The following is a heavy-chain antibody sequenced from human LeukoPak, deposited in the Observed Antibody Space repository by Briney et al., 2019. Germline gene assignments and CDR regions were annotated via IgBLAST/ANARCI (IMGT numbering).Heavy chain of an antibody. Sequence: GESLKISCKGSGYSFTSYWIGWVRQMPGKDLEWVGIIYPSDSDTRYSPSFQGQVTISADKSISTAYLQWSRLKASDTAMCYCARKSRADYWGQGTLVTVSS. CDR2: IYPSDSDT. J-gene: IGHJ4*02. CDR1: GYSFTSYW. CDR3: ARKSRADY. V-gene: IGHV5-51*01.